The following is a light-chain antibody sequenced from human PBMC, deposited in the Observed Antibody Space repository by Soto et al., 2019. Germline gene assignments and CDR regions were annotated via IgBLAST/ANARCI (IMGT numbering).Light chain of an antibody. CDR2: DVS. V-gene: IGLV2-14*01. J-gene: IGLJ1*01. CDR1: SSDVGGYNY. CDR3: SSYTSSSTLYV. Sequence: LPQPASVFGSPGESITISCPGTSSDVGGYNYVSWYQQHPGKAPKLMIYDVSNRPSGVSNRFSGSKSGNTASLTISGLQAEDEADYYCSSYTSSSTLYVFGTGTKVT.